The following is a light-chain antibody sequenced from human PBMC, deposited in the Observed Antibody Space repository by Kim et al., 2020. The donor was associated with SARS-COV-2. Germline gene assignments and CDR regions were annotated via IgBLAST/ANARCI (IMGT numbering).Light chain of an antibody. CDR2: GAS. CDR1: QSVSSN. J-gene: IGKJ2*01. V-gene: IGKV3-15*01. Sequence: EIVMTQSPATLSVSPGERATLSCRASQSVSSNLVWYQQKPGQAPRLLIYGASTRATGMAARFSGSGSGTEFTLTLSSLQSEDFAVYYCQQNNNWPYTFGQGTKLEI. CDR3: QQNNNWPYT.